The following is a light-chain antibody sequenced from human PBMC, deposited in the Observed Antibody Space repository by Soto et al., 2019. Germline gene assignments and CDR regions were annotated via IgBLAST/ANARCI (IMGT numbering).Light chain of an antibody. CDR3: QQYISYPYT. J-gene: IGKJ2*01. V-gene: IGKV1-5*01. CDR2: DAS. Sequence: DIQMTQFPSTLSASVGDRVTITCRASQTTNTWLAWYQQKPGTAPKLLVYDASSLKGGVPSRFSASGSGTEFTLTISSLQPDDLATYYCQQYISYPYTFGQGTKVEIK. CDR1: QTTNTW.